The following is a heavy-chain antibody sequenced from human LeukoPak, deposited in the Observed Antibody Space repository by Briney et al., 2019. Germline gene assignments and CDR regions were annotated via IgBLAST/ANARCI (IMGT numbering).Heavy chain of an antibody. Sequence: ASVRVSCKASGYTFTSYYMHWVRQAPGQGLEWMGLINPSGGSTSYAQKFQGRVTMTRDTSTSTVYMELSSLRSEDTAVYYCARGPYSSSLSAYYYYGMDVWGQGTTVTVSS. D-gene: IGHD6-6*01. CDR2: INPSGGST. CDR1: GYTFTSYY. V-gene: IGHV1-46*01. CDR3: ARGPYSSSLSAYYYYGMDV. J-gene: IGHJ6*02.